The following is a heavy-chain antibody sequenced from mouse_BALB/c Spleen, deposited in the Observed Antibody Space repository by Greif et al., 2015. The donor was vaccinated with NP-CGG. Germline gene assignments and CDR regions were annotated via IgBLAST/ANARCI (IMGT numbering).Heavy chain of an antibody. D-gene: IGHD2-1*01. Sequence: VQLQQSGPGLVAPSQSLSITCTVSGFSLTSYGVHWVRQPPGKGLEWLGVIWAGGSTNYNSALMSRLSISKDNSKGXVFLKMNSLQTDDTAMYYCARDLYYGNYDYFDYWGQGTTLTVSP. V-gene: IGHV2-9*02. CDR3: ARDLYYGNYDYFDY. CDR2: IWAGGST. CDR1: GFSLTSYG. J-gene: IGHJ2*01.